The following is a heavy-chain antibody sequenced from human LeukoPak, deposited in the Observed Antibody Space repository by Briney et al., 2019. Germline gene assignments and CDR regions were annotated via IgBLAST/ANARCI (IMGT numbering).Heavy chain of an antibody. CDR3: ARGPAAVNDAFDI. J-gene: IGHJ3*02. CDR2: ISYDGSNK. CDR1: GFTFSIYG. Sequence: GGSLRLSCAASGFTFSIYGMHWVRQAPGKGLEWVALISYDGSNKYYADSVKGRFNISRDNAKNLLYLQMNSLRAEDTAVYYCARGPAAVNDAFDIWGQGTMVTVSS. V-gene: IGHV3-30*03.